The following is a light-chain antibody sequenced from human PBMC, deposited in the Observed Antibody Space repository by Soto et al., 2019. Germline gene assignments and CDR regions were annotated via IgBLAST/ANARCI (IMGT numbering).Light chain of an antibody. CDR1: QSIGSW. Sequence: DIQMTQSPSTLSASVGDRVTITCRASQSIGSWLAWYQQKPGKAPNLLIYAASSLQSGVPSRFSGSGSGTDFTLTISSLRRDDFAIYYCQQYNPYSRTFGQGTKVDIK. CDR3: QQYNPYSRT. CDR2: AAS. V-gene: IGKV1-5*01. J-gene: IGKJ1*01.